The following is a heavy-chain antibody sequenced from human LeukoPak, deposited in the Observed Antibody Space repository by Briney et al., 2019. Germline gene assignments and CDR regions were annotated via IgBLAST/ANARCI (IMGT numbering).Heavy chain of an antibody. J-gene: IGHJ4*02. V-gene: IGHV4-39*01. D-gene: IGHD6-19*01. CDR2: ICYSGST. Sequence: SETLSLTCTVPGGSISSSSYYWGWIRQPPGKGLEWIGSICYSGSTYYNPSLKSRVTISVDTSKNQLSLKLSSVTAADTAVYYCARQDGYSSGWYFDYWGQGTLVTVSS. CDR1: GGSISSSSYY. CDR3: ARQDGYSSGWYFDY.